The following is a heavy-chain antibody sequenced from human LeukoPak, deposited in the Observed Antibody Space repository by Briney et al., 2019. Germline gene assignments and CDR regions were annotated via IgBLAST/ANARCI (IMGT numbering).Heavy chain of an antibody. J-gene: IGHJ4*02. D-gene: IGHD2-15*01. Sequence: GGSLRLSFAASGFPFSYYYMSWIRPAPGKGLEWVAFIRYDGGNKYYADSVKGRFTISRDNSKNTLYLQMNSLRAEDTAVYYCAIDYCSGGSCYFYWGQGTLVTVSS. CDR1: GFPFSYYY. V-gene: IGHV3-30*02. CDR3: AIDYCSGGSCYFY. CDR2: IRYDGGNK.